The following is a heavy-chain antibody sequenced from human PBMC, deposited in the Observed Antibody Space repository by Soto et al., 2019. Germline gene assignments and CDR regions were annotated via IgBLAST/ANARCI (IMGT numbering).Heavy chain of an antibody. Sequence: QEQLVQSGPEVQKPGSSVKVSCKASGDTLSRHGISWVRRAPGQGLEWMGGIIPIFRITNYAQKFQGRLMITADESTRTAYMELSRLGSDDSAVYFCVRVRVGSIPLNYDMDVWGQGTTVTVS. V-gene: IGHV1-69*01. CDR2: IIPIFRIT. CDR1: GDTLSRHG. D-gene: IGHD1-26*01. J-gene: IGHJ6*02. CDR3: VRVRVGSIPLNYDMDV.